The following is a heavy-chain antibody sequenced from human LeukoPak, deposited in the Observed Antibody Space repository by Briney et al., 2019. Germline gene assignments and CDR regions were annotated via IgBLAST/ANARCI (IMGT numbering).Heavy chain of an antibody. V-gene: IGHV3-23*01. J-gene: IGHJ4*02. CDR2: ISGSGGST. CDR3: AKDSGYTSSWYFGDY. Sequence: GGSLRLSCAASGFTFRSYGMSWVRQAPGKGLEWVSAISGSGGSTYYADSVKGRFTISKDNSKNTLYLQMNSLRAEDTAFYYCAKDSGYTSSWYFGDYWGQGTLVTVSS. D-gene: IGHD6-13*01. CDR1: GFTFRSYG.